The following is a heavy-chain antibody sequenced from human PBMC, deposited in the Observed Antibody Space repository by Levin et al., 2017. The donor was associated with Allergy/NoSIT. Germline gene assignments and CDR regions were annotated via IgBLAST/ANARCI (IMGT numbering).Heavy chain of an antibody. V-gene: IGHV3-30*18. Sequence: PGESLKISCAASGFTFSSYGMHWVRQAPGKGLEWVAVISYDGSNKYYADSVKGRFTISRDNSKNTLYLQMNSLRAEDTAVYYCAKDLMTTVTTLDYWGQGTLVTVSS. CDR1: GFTFSSYG. J-gene: IGHJ4*02. CDR3: AKDLMTTVTTLDY. D-gene: IGHD4-17*01. CDR2: ISYDGSNK.